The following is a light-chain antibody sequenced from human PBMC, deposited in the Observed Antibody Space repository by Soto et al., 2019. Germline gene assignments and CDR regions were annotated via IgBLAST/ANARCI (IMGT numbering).Light chain of an antibody. Sequence: DMQMTQSPSSLSASVGDRVTITCQASQDISIYLNWYQHKPGKAPELLIYDASNLETGVPSRFSGSGSGTGFTFTISSLQPEDIATYYCQQYDNLPITFGQGTRLEIK. J-gene: IGKJ5*01. CDR1: QDISIY. CDR2: DAS. CDR3: QQYDNLPIT. V-gene: IGKV1-33*01.